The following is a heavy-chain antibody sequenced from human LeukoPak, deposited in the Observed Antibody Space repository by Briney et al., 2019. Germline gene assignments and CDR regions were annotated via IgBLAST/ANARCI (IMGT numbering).Heavy chain of an antibody. CDR3: ARGLLESQFDH. V-gene: IGHV3-53*01. J-gene: IGHJ4*02. D-gene: IGHD3-10*01. CDR2: ILSDHTT. Sequence: GGSLRLSCAASGFTVRSNYMSWVRQAPGKGLEWVSIILSDHTTHYADSVKGRFTFSRDDSKNSLHLQMSRLRVEDTAVYYCARGLLESQFDHWGQGTLVTVSS. CDR1: GFTVRSNY.